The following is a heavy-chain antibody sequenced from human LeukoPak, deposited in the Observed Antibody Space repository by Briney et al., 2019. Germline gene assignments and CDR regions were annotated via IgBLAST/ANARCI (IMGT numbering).Heavy chain of an antibody. CDR1: GGSISSGSHY. V-gene: IGHV4-61*02. CDR2: IYTSGST. D-gene: IGHD4-17*01. Sequence: SETLSLTCSVSGGSISSGSHYWRWIRQPAGKGLEWIGRIYTSGSTNYNPSLKSRVTISVDTSKNQFSLKLSSVTAADTAVYYCARLPLRRGEYFDLWGRGTLVTVSS. CDR3: ARLPLRRGEYFDL. J-gene: IGHJ2*01.